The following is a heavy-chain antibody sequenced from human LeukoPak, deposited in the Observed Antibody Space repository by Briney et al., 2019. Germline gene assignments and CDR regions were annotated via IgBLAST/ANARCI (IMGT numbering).Heavy chain of an antibody. CDR1: GFTFSSYE. Sequence: PGGSLRLSCAASGFTFSSYEMNWGRQAPGKGREWVSYISSSGSTIYYADSVKGRFTNTRDNAKTSLYLQMNSLRAEDTAVYYCAKVFGSSSLFDPWGQGTLVTVSS. CDR3: AKVFGSSSLFDP. J-gene: IGHJ5*02. D-gene: IGHD6-6*01. V-gene: IGHV3-48*03. CDR2: ISSSGSTI.